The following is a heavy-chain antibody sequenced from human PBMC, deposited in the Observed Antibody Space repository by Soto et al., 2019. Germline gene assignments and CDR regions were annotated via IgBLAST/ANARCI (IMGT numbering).Heavy chain of an antibody. V-gene: IGHV1-69*13. Sequence: GASVKVSCKASGGTFSSYAISWVRQAPGQGLEWMGGIIPIFGTANYAQKFQGRVTITADESTSTAYMELSSLRSEDTAVYYCARGTLGIVVVPSGPWGQGTLVTVSS. J-gene: IGHJ5*02. D-gene: IGHD2-15*01. CDR3: ARGTLGIVVVPSGP. CDR2: IIPIFGTA. CDR1: GGTFSSYA.